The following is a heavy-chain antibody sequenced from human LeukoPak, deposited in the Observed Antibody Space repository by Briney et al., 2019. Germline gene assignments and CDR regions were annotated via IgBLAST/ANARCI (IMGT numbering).Heavy chain of an antibody. J-gene: IGHJ4*02. CDR1: GYTFTSYY. CDR3: AKGSLLWFGESPLDY. V-gene: IGHV1-46*01. D-gene: IGHD3-10*01. Sequence: ASVKVSCKASGYTFTSYYMHWVRQAPGQGFEWMGIINPSGGSTSYAQKFQGRVTMTRDTSTSTVYMELSSLRSEDTAVYYCAKGSLLWFGESPLDYWGQGTLVTVSS. CDR2: INPSGGST.